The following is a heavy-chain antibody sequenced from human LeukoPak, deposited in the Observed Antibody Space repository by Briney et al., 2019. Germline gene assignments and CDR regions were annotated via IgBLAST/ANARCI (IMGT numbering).Heavy chain of an antibody. D-gene: IGHD2-2*01. J-gene: IGHJ3*02. CDR2: ISYDGSNK. CDR3: ARARVPAAFGAFAI. Sequence: PGRSLRLSCAASGFTFSSYAMHWVRQAPGKGLEWVAVISYDGSNKYYADSVMGRFTISRDNSKNTLYLQMNSLRAEDTAMYYCARARVPAAFGAFAIWGQGTMVTVSS. V-gene: IGHV3-30*14. CDR1: GFTFSSYA.